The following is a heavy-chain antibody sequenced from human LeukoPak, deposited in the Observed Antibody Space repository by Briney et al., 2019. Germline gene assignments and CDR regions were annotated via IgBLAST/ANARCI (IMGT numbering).Heavy chain of an antibody. V-gene: IGHV3-66*01. CDR1: GFTVSSNY. J-gene: IGHJ6*02. Sequence: GGSLRLSCAASGFTVSSNYMSWVRQAPGKGLEWVSVIYSGGSTYYADSVKGRFTISRDNSKNTLYLQMNSLRAEDTAVYYCAKVGDSSGWAYYYYYGMDVWGQGTTVTVSS. CDR2: IYSGGST. D-gene: IGHD6-19*01. CDR3: AKVGDSSGWAYYYYYGMDV.